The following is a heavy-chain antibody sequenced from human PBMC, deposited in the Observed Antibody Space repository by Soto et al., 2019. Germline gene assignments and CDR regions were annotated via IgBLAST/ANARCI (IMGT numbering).Heavy chain of an antibody. J-gene: IGHJ6*02. CDR3: ARVGDYSYYGMDV. CDR1: GGTFSSYA. CDR2: IIPIFGTA. Sequence: SVKVSCKASGGTFSSYAISWVRQAPGQGLEWMGGIIPIFGTANYAQKFQGRVTITADKSTSTAYMELSSLRSEDTAVYYCARVGDYSYYGMDVWGQGTTVTVSS. V-gene: IGHV1-69*06.